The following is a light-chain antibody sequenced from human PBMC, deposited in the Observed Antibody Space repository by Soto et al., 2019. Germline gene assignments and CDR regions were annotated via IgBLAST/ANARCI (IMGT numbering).Light chain of an antibody. CDR3: QQYNNWPPRYT. CDR1: QSVSSS. CDR2: DAS. J-gene: IGKJ2*01. V-gene: IGKV3D-15*01. Sequence: EIVMTQSPATLSVSPGERATLSCRASQSVSSSLAWFQQKPGQAPRLLIYDASTRATGIPARFSGSGSGTEFTLTISSLQSEDFAVYYCQQYNNWPPRYTFGQGTKLEIK.